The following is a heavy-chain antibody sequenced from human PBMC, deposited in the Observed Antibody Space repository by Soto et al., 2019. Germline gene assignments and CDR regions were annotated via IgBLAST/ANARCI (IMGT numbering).Heavy chain of an antibody. J-gene: IGHJ4*02. D-gene: IGHD3-10*01. CDR3: ASLSRFALEC. Sequence: EVQLVESGGGLVKPGGSLRLSCAASGFSFNTYSMNWGLQAPGKGLEWVSSISSSSSYINYANSVKGRFTISRDNAKNSLYLQMNSLRAEDTAVYYCASLSRFALECWGQGNLGTVSS. CDR1: GFSFNTYS. V-gene: IGHV3-21*01. CDR2: ISSSSSYI.